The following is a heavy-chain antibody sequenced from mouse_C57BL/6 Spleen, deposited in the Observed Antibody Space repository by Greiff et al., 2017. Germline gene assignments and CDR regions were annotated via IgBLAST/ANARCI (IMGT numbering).Heavy chain of an antibody. V-gene: IGHV7-3*01. D-gene: IGHD1-1*01. J-gene: IGHJ1*03. Sequence: EVKLVESGGGLVQPGGSLSLSCAASGFTFTDYYMSWVRQPPGRALVWLGFIRNKANGYTTEYSASVKGRFTISRDNSQSILYLQMNALRAADTDTYDCARYNYGSSSYWYFDVWGKGTTVTVSS. CDR2: IRNKANGYTT. CDR1: GFTFTDYY. CDR3: ARYNYGSSSYWYFDV.